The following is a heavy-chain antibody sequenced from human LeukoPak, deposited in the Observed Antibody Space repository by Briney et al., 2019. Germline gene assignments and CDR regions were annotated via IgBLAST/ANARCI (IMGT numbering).Heavy chain of an antibody. CDR3: ARASPLGLNWFDP. V-gene: IGHV4-34*01. CDR1: GGSISGYY. CDR2: INHSGST. J-gene: IGHJ5*02. Sequence: SETLSLTCAVDGGSISGYYWSWIRQPPGKGLEWIGEINHSGSTNYNPSLKSRVTISVDTSKNQFSLKLNSVTAADTAVYYCARASPLGLNWFDPWGQGTLVTVSS. D-gene: IGHD3/OR15-3a*01.